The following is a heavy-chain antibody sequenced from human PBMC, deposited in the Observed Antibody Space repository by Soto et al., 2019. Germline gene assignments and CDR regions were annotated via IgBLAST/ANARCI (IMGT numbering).Heavy chain of an antibody. CDR3: ARDRVRRDNKPYGRDV. CDR2: IFYTGST. CDR1: GDSIASGPYY. D-gene: IGHD2-21*01. Sequence: QVQLQESGPGLVKPSQTLSLTCTVSGDSIASGPYYWHWLRQHPGKGLEWIGNIFYTGSTYSNPTLQSRVSISLDTSKNLCSLRLTSVTAADRAIDYCARDRVRRDNKPYGRDVWGQRTTVTGSS. V-gene: IGHV4-31*03. J-gene: IGHJ6*02.